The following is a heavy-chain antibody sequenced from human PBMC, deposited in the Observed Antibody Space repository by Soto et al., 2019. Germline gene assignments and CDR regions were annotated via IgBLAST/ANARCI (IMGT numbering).Heavy chain of an antibody. CDR3: AKARDIVVVPRYYFDY. J-gene: IGHJ4*02. CDR1: GFTFSSYA. Sequence: EVQLLESGGGLVQPGGSLRLSCAASGFTFSSYAMSWVRQAPGKGLEWVSAISGSGGSTYYADSVKGRFTISRDNSKNTMYLQMNSLRAEDTAVYYCAKARDIVVVPRYYFDYWGQGTLVTVSS. D-gene: IGHD2-2*01. V-gene: IGHV3-23*01. CDR2: ISGSGGST.